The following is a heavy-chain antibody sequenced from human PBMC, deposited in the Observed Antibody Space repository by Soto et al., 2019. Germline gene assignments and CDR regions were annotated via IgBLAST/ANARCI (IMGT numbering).Heavy chain of an antibody. CDR3: ARRTVVAGRNFYYFYGMDV. CDR1: GFTFSNSS. J-gene: IGHJ6*02. D-gene: IGHD6-19*01. V-gene: IGHV3-48*01. CDR2: ISSNSVTI. Sequence: EEQLVESGGGLVQPGGSLRLSCVASGFTFSNSSMHWVRQAAGKGLEWISYISSNSVTIYYTDSVKGRFTMSRDNARNSLFLQMNSLRAEDTAVYYCARRTVVAGRNFYYFYGMDVWGLGTTVTVSS.